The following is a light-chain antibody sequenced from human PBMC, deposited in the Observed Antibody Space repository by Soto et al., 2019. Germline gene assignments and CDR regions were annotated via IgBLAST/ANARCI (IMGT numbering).Light chain of an antibody. Sequence: EIVLTQSPGTLSLSPGETVTLSCRASQSISSNYVAWFQHKPGQAPRLLIYGASTRATGVPARFSGGGSGTEFTLTISSLQSEDFAFYYCQQNNKWPPVTFGGGTKVDIK. J-gene: IGKJ4*01. CDR3: QQNNKWPPVT. CDR1: QSISSN. V-gene: IGKV3-15*01. CDR2: GAS.